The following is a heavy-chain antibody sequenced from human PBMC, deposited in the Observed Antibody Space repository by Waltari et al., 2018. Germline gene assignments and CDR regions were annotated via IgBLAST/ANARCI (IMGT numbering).Heavy chain of an antibody. CDR2: INSDGSRT. CDR1: GFTFSSYW. D-gene: IGHD2-8*01. CDR3: ASGYCTNGVCYSFDY. Sequence: EVQLVESGGGLVQPGGSLRLSCAASGFTFSSYWMHWVRQAPGKGLVWVSRINSDGSRTSYADSVKVRFTISRDNAKNTLYLQMNSLRAEDTAVYYCASGYCTNGVCYSFDYWGQGTLVTVSS. J-gene: IGHJ4*02. V-gene: IGHV3-74*01.